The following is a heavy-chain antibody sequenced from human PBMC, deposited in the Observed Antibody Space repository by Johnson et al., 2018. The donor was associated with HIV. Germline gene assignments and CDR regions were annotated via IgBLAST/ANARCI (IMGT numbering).Heavy chain of an antibody. CDR3: ATDSSSGVYDAFDI. Sequence: VQLVESGGGVVQPGGSLRLSCAASGFTFSSYDMHWVRQATGKGLEWVSVIYSGGSTYDADSVKGRFTISRDNSKNMLYLQMNSLRAEDTAVYYCATDSSSGVYDAFDIWGQGTMVTVSS. D-gene: IGHD6-13*01. J-gene: IGHJ3*02. CDR1: GFTFSSYD. CDR2: IYSGGST. V-gene: IGHV3-66*02.